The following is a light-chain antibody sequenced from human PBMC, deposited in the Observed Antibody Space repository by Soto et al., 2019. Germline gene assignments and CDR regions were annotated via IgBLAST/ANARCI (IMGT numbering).Light chain of an antibody. V-gene: IGLV2-14*01. CDR2: EVS. CDR1: SSDVGGYNY. Sequence: QSALTQPASVSGSPGQSITISCTGTSSDVGGYNYVSWYQQHPGKAPKLMIYEVSNRPSGVSNRFSGSKSGNTASLTISGLQAEDEADHYCSSYTSTSTFYVLGNGTKVT. J-gene: IGLJ1*01. CDR3: SSYTSTSTFYV.